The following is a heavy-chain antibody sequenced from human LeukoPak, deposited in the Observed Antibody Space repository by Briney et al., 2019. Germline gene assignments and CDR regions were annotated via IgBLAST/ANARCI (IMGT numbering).Heavy chain of an antibody. CDR2: IYHNGNT. Sequence: SETLSLTCAVSGGSISSGGYSWSWIRQPPGKGLEWIGYIYHNGNTYYSPSLKSRVTISVDRSKNQLSLKLSSVTAADTAMYYCARALTYYYDSSGYGGPGNYYYGMDVWGQGTTVTVSS. D-gene: IGHD3-22*01. CDR1: GGSISSGGYS. J-gene: IGHJ6*02. CDR3: ARALTYYYDSSGYGGPGNYYYGMDV. V-gene: IGHV4-30-2*01.